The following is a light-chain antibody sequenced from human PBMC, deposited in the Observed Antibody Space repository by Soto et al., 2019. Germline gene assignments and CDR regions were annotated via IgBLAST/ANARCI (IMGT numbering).Light chain of an antibody. Sequence: EVVLTQSPGTLSLSPGERATLSCRASQSVSNNYFAWYQQKPGQAPRLLIFGSSDRATGIPDRFSASGSGTDFTLTISRLEPADFAVYYCPQYGSSPPYTFGQGTKLEIK. V-gene: IGKV3-20*01. J-gene: IGKJ2*01. CDR3: PQYGSSPPYT. CDR2: GSS. CDR1: QSVSNNY.